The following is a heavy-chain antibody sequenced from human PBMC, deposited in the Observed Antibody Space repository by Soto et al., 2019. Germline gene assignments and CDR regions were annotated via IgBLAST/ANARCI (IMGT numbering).Heavy chain of an antibody. D-gene: IGHD2-15*01. J-gene: IGHJ6*02. V-gene: IGHV1-3*01. CDR3: GGGLLLSGGTYGMDV. Sequence: GASVKVSCKASGYTFTSYAMHWVRQAPGQRLEWMGWINAGNGNTKYSQKFQGRVTITRDTSASTAYMELSSLRSEDTAVYYCGGGLLLSGGTYGMDVWGQGTTVTVSS. CDR2: INAGNGNT. CDR1: GYTFTSYA.